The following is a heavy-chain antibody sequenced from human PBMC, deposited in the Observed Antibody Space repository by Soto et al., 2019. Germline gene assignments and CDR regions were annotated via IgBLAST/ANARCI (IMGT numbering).Heavy chain of an antibody. CDR2: INPSGGST. CDR1: GYTFTSYY. D-gene: IGHD2-8*01. Sequence: QVQLVQSGAEVKKPGASVKVSCKASGYTFTSYYMHWVRQAPGQGLEWMGIINPSGGSTSYAQKCPGRVTMTRDTSTSTVYMELSSLRSEDTAVYYCARDLNGFPEYWGQGTLVTVSS. V-gene: IGHV1-46*03. J-gene: IGHJ4*02. CDR3: ARDLNGFPEY.